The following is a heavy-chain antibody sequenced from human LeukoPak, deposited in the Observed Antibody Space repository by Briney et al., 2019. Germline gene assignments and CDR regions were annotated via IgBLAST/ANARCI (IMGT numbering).Heavy chain of an antibody. CDR1: GFTFSTFS. V-gene: IGHV3-30*04. CDR3: ASGGYSGSYFGAVGAFDI. J-gene: IGHJ3*02. CDR2: ISYDGSNK. D-gene: IGHD1-26*01. Sequence: GGSRRLSCAASGFTFSTFSTYWVRQAPGKGLEWVAVISYDGSNKYYADSVKGRFTISRDNSKNTLYLQMNSLRAEDTAVYYCASGGYSGSYFGAVGAFDIWGQGTMVTVSS.